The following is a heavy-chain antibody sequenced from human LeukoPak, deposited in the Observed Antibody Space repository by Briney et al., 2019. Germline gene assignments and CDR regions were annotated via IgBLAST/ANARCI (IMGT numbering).Heavy chain of an antibody. Sequence: GGSLRLSCAGSGFTFSSYWMSWVRQAPGKGLEWVANIRQDGNEKYYVDSVKGRFTISRDNAKKSLYLQMNSLRAEDTAVYYCATQPAAADVDYWGLGTLVTVSS. J-gene: IGHJ4*02. CDR2: IRQDGNEK. V-gene: IGHV3-7*03. D-gene: IGHD2-2*01. CDR1: GFTFSSYW. CDR3: ATQPAAADVDY.